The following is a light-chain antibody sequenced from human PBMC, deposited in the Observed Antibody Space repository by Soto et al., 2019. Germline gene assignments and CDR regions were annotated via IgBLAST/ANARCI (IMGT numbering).Light chain of an antibody. CDR2: DAS. V-gene: IGKV3-11*01. Sequence: IVLTQSPATLSLSPGERATLSCRASQSVSSYLAWYQQKPGQAPRLLIYDASNRATGIPARFGGSGSGTDFSLTISSLEPEDFAVYYCQQYGSSGTFGQGTKVDIK. CDR1: QSVSSY. CDR3: QQYGSSGT. J-gene: IGKJ1*01.